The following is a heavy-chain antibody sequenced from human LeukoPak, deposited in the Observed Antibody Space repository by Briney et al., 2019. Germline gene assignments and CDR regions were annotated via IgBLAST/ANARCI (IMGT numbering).Heavy chain of an antibody. D-gene: IGHD3-10*01. CDR3: ARGYSSGSYFHY. CDR2: INHSGTT. V-gene: IGHV4-34*01. CDR1: GGSFSGYY. J-gene: IGHJ4*02. Sequence: PSETLSLTCGVYGGSFSGYYWSWIRQPPGKGLEWIGEINHSGTTSYNPSLKSRVTMSVDTSKSQFSLKLSSVTAADTAVYFCARGYSSGSYFHYWGQGTLVTVSS.